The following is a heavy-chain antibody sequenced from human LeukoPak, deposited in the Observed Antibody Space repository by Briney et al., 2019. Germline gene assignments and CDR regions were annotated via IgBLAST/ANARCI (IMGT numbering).Heavy chain of an antibody. Sequence: ASVKVSCKASGYTFTSYDINWVRQATGRGLEWMGWMNPNSGNTGYAQKFQGRVTMTRNTSISTAYMELSSLRSEDTAVYYCARGLSGSYYGAFDIWGQGTMVTVSS. CDR3: ARGLSGSYYGAFDI. D-gene: IGHD1-26*01. J-gene: IGHJ3*02. V-gene: IGHV1-8*01. CDR1: GYTFTSYD. CDR2: MNPNSGNT.